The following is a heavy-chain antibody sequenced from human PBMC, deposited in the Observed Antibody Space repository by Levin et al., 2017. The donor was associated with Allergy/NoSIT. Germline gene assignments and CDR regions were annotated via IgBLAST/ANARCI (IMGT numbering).Heavy chain of an antibody. D-gene: IGHD6-19*01. J-gene: IGHJ6*02. Sequence: GGSLILSFSSSFLSFLSSFLPFFLPSPFNFLFFVSRINSDGSSTSHADSVKGRFTISRDNAKNTLYLQMNTLRAEDTAVYYCARGQYSNGWYGYGMDVWGQGTTVTVSS. CDR3: ARGQYSNGWYGYGMDV. CDR1: FLSFLSSF. CDR2: INSDGSST. V-gene: IGHV3-74*01.